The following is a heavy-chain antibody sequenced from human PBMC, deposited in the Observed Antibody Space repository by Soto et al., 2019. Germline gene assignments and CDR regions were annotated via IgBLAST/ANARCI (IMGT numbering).Heavy chain of an antibody. CDR1: GFAFGNSW. CDR2: MTSDGRTT. CDR3: ATAEVDY. V-gene: IGHV3-74*01. Sequence: EVQLVESGGGLVQPGGSLRLSCAASGFAFGNSWMHWVRQPPGKEPEWVSRMTSDGRTTQYADSVKGRFTVSRDNAKNTLYLHMNCLRAEDTAVYYCATAEVDYWGPGTLVTVSS. J-gene: IGHJ4*02.